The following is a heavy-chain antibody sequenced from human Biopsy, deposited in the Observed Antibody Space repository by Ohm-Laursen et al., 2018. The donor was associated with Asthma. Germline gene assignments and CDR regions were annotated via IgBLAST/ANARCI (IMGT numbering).Heavy chain of an antibody. J-gene: IGHJ4*02. CDR2: INWYGGST. D-gene: IGHD6-19*01. CDR3: GRDMGGFGSGWFPVEF. Sequence: SLRLSCAASGFTFDDYGLSWVRQAPGKGLAWVSGINWYGGSTGYADSVKGRFTISRDNAKNSLYLQMNSLRAEDTALYHCGRDMGGFGSGWFPVEFWGQGTLVTVSS. CDR1: GFTFDDYG. V-gene: IGHV3-20*01.